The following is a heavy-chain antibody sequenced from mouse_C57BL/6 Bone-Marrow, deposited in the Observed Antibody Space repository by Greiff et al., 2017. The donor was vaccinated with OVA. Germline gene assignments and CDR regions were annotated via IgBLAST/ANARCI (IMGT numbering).Heavy chain of an antibody. CDR1: GYAFSSSW. CDR3: ARGLPYYYAMDY. CDR2: IYPGDGDT. J-gene: IGHJ4*01. Sequence: QVQLKQSGPELVKPGASVKISCKASGYAFSSSWMNWVKQRPGKGLEWIGRIYPGDGDTNYNGKFKGKATLTADKSSSTAYMQLSSLTSEDSAVYFCARGLPYYYAMDYWGQGTSVTVSS. V-gene: IGHV1-82*01. D-gene: IGHD2-2*01.